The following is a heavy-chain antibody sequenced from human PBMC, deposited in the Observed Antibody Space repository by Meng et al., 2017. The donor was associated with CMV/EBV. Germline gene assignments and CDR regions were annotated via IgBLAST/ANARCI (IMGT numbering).Heavy chain of an antibody. CDR2: INPNSGGT. CDR1: GYTFTGYY. D-gene: IGHD2-2*01. CDR3: AREAEDKQYQLPTGY. V-gene: IGHV1-2*02. J-gene: IGHJ4*02. Sequence: ASAKVSCKASGYTFTGYYMHWVRQAPGQGLEWVGWINPNSGGTNYAQKFQGRVTMTRDTPISTAHMELSRLRSDDTAVYYCAREAEDKQYQLPTGYWGQGTLVTVSS.